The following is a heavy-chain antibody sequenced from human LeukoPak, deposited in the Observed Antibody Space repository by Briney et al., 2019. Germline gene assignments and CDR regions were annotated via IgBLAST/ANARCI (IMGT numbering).Heavy chain of an antibody. CDR2: IYHSGST. D-gene: IGHD2-15*01. Sequence: PSETLSLTCTVSGYSISSGYYWGWIRQPPGKGLEWIGSIYHSGSTYYNPSLKSRVTISVDTSKNQFSLKLSSVTAADTAVYYCARDSEKYCSGGSCFQIGYWGQGTLVTVSS. CDR1: GYSISSGYY. V-gene: IGHV4-38-2*02. CDR3: ARDSEKYCSGGSCFQIGY. J-gene: IGHJ4*02.